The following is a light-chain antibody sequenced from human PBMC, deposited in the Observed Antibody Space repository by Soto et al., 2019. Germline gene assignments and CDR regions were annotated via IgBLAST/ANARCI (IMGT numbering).Light chain of an antibody. J-gene: IGKJ2*01. V-gene: IGKV1-5*01. CDR1: QSISSW. CDR2: DAS. CDR3: QQYNSYSYT. Sequence: DIQMTQSPSTLSASVGDRVTITCRASQSISSWLAWYQQKPGKAPKLLIYDASSLESGVPSSFSGSGSGTDFPLTLSGLQPYDFATYCCQQYNSYSYTFGQGTKLEI.